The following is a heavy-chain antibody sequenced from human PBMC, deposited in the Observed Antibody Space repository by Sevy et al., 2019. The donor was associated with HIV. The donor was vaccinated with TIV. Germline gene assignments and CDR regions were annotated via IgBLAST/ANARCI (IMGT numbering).Heavy chain of an antibody. Sequence: GGSLRLSCAASGFTFSSYSMNWVRQAPGKGLEWVSSISSSSSYIYYADSVKGRFTISRDNAKNSLYLQMNSLRAEDTAVYYCARAQVAATLHFDYWGQGTLVIVSS. CDR2: ISSSSSYI. CDR3: ARAQVAATLHFDY. D-gene: IGHD2-15*01. J-gene: IGHJ4*02. CDR1: GFTFSSYS. V-gene: IGHV3-21*01.